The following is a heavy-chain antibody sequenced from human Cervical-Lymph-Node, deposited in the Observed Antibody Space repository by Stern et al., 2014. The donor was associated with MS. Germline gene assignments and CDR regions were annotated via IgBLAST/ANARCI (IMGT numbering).Heavy chain of an antibody. CDR3: ALGGFGHYFEY. Sequence: QVQLVQSGAEVQKPGSSVKVSCRASGGTFSSSDLSWVRQAPGQGLEWMGGIIPIIGTANYAQKYQGRVTITADESTSTAYMELSSLRSEDTAIYYCALGGFGHYFEYWGQGTLVTASS. CDR2: IIPIIGTA. V-gene: IGHV1-69*01. CDR1: GGTFSSSD. J-gene: IGHJ4*02. D-gene: IGHD3-10*01.